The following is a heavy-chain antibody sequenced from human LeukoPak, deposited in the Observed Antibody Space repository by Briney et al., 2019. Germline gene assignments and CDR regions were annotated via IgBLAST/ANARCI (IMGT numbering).Heavy chain of an antibody. Sequence: ASVKVSCKASGYTFTSYGISWVRQAPGQGLEWMGWIGAYNGNANYALKFQGRVTMTTDTSTSTAYMDMRSLRSDDTAVYYCVRDRGNPLYYYDTSGSSFDYWGQGTLVTVSS. CDR1: GYTFTSYG. CDR2: IGAYNGNA. CDR3: VRDRGNPLYYYDTSGSSFDY. V-gene: IGHV1-18*01. J-gene: IGHJ4*02. D-gene: IGHD3-22*01.